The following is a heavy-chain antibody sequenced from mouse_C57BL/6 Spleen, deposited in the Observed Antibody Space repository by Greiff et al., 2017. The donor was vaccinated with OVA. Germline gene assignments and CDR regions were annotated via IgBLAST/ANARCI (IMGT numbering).Heavy chain of an antibody. J-gene: IGHJ3*01. CDR2: ISYDGSN. Sequence: EVQLVESGPGLVKPSQSLSLTCSVTGYSITSGYYWNWIRQFPGNKLEWMGYISYDGSNNYNPSLKNRISITRDTSKNQFFLKLNSVTTEDTATYYCARHYDYDVWFAYWGQGTLVTVSA. CDR1: GYSITSGYY. D-gene: IGHD2-4*01. V-gene: IGHV3-6*01. CDR3: ARHYDYDVWFAY.